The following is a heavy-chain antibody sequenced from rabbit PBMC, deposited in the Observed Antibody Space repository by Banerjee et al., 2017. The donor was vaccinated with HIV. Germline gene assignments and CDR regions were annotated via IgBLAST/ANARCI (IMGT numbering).Heavy chain of an antibody. J-gene: IGHJ4*01. Sequence: PGKGPEWIACIYISSGSTWYASWAKGRFTISKSTSLNTVDLKLTSLTAADTATYFCARGADNVYWGLDLWGPGTLVTVS. V-gene: IGHV1S43*01. CDR2: IYISSGST. CDR3: ARGADNVYWGLDL. D-gene: IGHD3-1*01.